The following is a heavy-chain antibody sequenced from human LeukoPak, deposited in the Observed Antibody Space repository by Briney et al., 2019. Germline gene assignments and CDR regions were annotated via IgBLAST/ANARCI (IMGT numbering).Heavy chain of an antibody. D-gene: IGHD3-22*01. CDR1: GFTFSTYS. CDR3: ARGPTYYDSSGQVPFDY. CDR2: ISSSSSTI. V-gene: IGHV3-48*01. Sequence: GGSLRLSCAASGFTFSTYSMNWVRQAPGKGLEWVSYISSSSSTIYYADSVKGRFTISRDNAKNSLYLQMNSLRAEDTAVYYCARGPTYYDSSGQVPFDYWGQGTLVTVSS. J-gene: IGHJ4*02.